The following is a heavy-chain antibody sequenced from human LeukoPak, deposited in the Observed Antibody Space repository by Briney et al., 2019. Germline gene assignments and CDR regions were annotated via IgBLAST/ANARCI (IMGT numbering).Heavy chain of an antibody. V-gene: IGHV3-30-3*01. CDR1: EFSVNSNY. J-gene: IGHJ4*02. CDR3: ARRAGDTSDWHYYFDY. D-gene: IGHD6-19*01. CDR2: ISYDGSNK. Sequence: PGGSLRLSCAASEFSVNSNYTSWVRQAPGKGLEWVAVISYDGSNKYYADSVKGRFTISRDNSKNTLYLQVSSLRAEDTAVYYCARRAGDTSDWHYYFDYWGQGTLVTVSS.